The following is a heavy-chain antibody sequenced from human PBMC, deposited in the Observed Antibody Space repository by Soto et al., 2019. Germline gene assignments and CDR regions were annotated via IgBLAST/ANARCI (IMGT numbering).Heavy chain of an antibody. CDR2: IYGTGNT. CDR1: GGSITSRFY. D-gene: IGHD6-13*01. Sequence: QLQVQESGPGLVKPSETLSLSCSVSGGSITSRFYWGWIRQPPGKGLEWIGSIYGTGNTYYNPSLKGRVTRSADTSKNQFSLNLISVTAADTAVYYCRSSSRYSTDVWGQGATVTVSS. CDR3: RSSSRYSTDV. J-gene: IGHJ6*02. V-gene: IGHV4-39*01.